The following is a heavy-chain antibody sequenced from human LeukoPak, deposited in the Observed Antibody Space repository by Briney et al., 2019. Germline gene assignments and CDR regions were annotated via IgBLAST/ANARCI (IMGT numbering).Heavy chain of an antibody. Sequence: GGSLRLSCAASGFTFSSYAMSWVRQAPGKGLEWVANIKQDGSEKYYVDSVKGRFTISRDNAKNSLYLQMNSLRAEDTAVYYCARIRSGSYYYDHAFDIWGQGTMVTVSS. V-gene: IGHV3-7*01. D-gene: IGHD1-26*01. CDR2: IKQDGSEK. CDR3: ARIRSGSYYYDHAFDI. CDR1: GFTFSSYA. J-gene: IGHJ3*02.